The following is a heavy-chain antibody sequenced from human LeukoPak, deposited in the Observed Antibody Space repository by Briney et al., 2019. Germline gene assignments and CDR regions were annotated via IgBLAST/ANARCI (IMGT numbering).Heavy chain of an antibody. CDR3: ARGRIAAARGAWFDP. CDR1: TSR. J-gene: IGHJ5*02. D-gene: IGHD6-13*01. Sequence: ASVKVSCKATSRISWVRQAPGQGLEWMGWIGTYGGDTYYAQKFQGRITVTTDTSTSTVYMELRNLRSDDTAVYYCARGRIAAARGAWFDPWGQGTLVTVSS. CDR2: IGTYGGDT. V-gene: IGHV1-18*01.